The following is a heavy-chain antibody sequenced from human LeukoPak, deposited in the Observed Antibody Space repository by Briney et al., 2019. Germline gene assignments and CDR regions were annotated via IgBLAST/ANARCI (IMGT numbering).Heavy chain of an antibody. J-gene: IGHJ5*02. V-gene: IGHV1-18*01. CDR2: ISAYNGNT. D-gene: IGHD4-17*01. CDR3: ARADGDYEKNWFDP. CDR1: GYTFTSYG. Sequence: ASVKVSCKASGYTFTSYGISWARQAPGQGLEWMGWISAYNGNTNYAQKLQGRVTMTTDTSTSTAYMELKSLRSDDTAVYYCARADGDYEKNWFDPWGQGTLVTVSS.